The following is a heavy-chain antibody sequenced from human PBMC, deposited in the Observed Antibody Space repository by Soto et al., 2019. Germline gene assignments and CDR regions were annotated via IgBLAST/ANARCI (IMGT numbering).Heavy chain of an antibody. D-gene: IGHD3-9*01. Sequence: LSLTCTVSGGSITRYYWSWIRQPPGKGLEWIGNIFYSGATNYSPSLKSRLTISVDTSKNQFSLTLRSVTAADTAVYYCAAEESYDILTGFYTPRSFDAWGQGTMVTVSS. CDR2: IFYSGAT. J-gene: IGHJ3*01. CDR3: AAEESYDILTGFYTPRSFDA. V-gene: IGHV4-59*01. CDR1: GGSITRYY.